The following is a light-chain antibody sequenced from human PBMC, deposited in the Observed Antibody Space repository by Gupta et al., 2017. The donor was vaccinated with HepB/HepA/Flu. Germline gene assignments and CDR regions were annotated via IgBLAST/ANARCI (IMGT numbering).Light chain of an antibody. CDR1: LTRLYSDGNTY. J-gene: IGKJ1*01. CDR3: RQGTHWPVT. V-gene: IGKV2-30*01. CDR2: KVS. Sequence: VVMPQSPLSLPVTLGSSASISCRSSLTRLYSDGNTYLRCFHQRPGQSTRSLMYKVSNRDSGVPDRFIGSGSGTDVTLKISRVEAEDVCIYYCRQGTHWPVTFGQGTKVEIK.